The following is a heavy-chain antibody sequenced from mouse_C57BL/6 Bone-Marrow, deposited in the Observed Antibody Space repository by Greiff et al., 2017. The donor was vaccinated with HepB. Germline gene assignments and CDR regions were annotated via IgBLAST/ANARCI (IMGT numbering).Heavy chain of an antibody. J-gene: IGHJ4*01. CDR1: GFTFSSYG. Sequence: EVNLVESGGDLVKPGGSLKLSCAASGFTFSSYGMSWVRQTPDKRLEWVATISSGGSYTYYPDSVKGRFTISRDNAKNTLYLQMSSLKSEDTAMYYCARHGLLGYDYAMDYWGQGTSVTVSS. V-gene: IGHV5-6*01. D-gene: IGHD3-1*01. CDR2: ISSGGSYT. CDR3: ARHGLLGYDYAMDY.